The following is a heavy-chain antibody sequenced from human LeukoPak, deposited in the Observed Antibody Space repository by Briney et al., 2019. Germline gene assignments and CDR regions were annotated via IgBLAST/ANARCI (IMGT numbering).Heavy chain of an antibody. D-gene: IGHD3-10*01. CDR1: GGTFSSYA. V-gene: IGHV1-69*05. Sequence: SVKVSCKASGGTFSSYAINWVRQAPGQGLEWMGRIIPIFGTANYAQKFQGRVTITTDESTSTAYMELSSLRSEDTAVYYCARDRSADYYGSGSLDYWGQGTLVTVSS. CDR2: IIPIFGTA. J-gene: IGHJ4*02. CDR3: ARDRSADYYGSGSLDY.